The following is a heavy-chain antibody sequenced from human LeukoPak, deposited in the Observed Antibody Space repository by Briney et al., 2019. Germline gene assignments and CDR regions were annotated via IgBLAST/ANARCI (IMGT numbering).Heavy chain of an antibody. D-gene: IGHD4-17*01. V-gene: IGHV4-4*07. CDR2: IYTSGST. CDR1: GGSISSYY. CDR3: ARGEDYANYYYYYGMDV. Sequence: SETLSLTCTVSGGSISSYYWSWIRQPAGKGLEWIGRIYTSGSTNYNPSLKSRVTMSVDTSKNQFSLKLSSVTTADTAVYYCARGEDYANYYYYYGMDVWGQGTTVTVSS. J-gene: IGHJ6*02.